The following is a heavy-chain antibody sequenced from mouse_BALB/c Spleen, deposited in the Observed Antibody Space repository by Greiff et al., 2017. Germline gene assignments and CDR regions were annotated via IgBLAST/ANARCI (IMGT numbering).Heavy chain of an antibody. Sequence: QVQLQQSGAELVRPGTSVKVSCKASGYAFTNYLIEWVKQRPGQGLEWIGVINPGSGGTNYNEKFKGKATLTADKSSSTAYMQLSSLTSDDSAVYFYARGYYGYGHDFDYWGQGTTLTVSS. CDR1: GYAFTNYL. D-gene: IGHD1-2*01. V-gene: IGHV1-54*01. CDR2: INPGSGGT. J-gene: IGHJ2*01. CDR3: ARGYYGYGHDFDY.